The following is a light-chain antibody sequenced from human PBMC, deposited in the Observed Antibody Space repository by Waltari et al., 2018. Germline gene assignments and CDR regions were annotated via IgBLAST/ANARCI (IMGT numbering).Light chain of an antibody. V-gene: IGKV3-11*01. Sequence: DIVLTQSPPTMSLSPGDTATLSCRASQSVGRYVAWYQQRPSQAPRLLIYDASNRVTGIPDRFRGSGSGTDFTLTIASLETEDSAVYYCQQYYITPYTFGQGTKLEIK. CDR3: QQYYITPYT. J-gene: IGKJ2*01. CDR1: QSVGRY. CDR2: DAS.